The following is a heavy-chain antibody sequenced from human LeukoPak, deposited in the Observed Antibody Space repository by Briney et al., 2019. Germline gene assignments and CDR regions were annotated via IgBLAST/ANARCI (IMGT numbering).Heavy chain of an antibody. D-gene: IGHD3-22*01. Sequence: GGSLRLSCAASGFTFSSYSMNWVRQAPGKGLEWVSYISSSSSTIYYADSVKGRFTISRDNAKNSLYLQMNSLRAGDTAAYYCAKGSYYDSSGSFYFDYWGQGTLVTVSS. J-gene: IGHJ4*02. V-gene: IGHV3-48*01. CDR2: ISSSSSTI. CDR1: GFTFSSYS. CDR3: AKGSYYDSSGSFYFDY.